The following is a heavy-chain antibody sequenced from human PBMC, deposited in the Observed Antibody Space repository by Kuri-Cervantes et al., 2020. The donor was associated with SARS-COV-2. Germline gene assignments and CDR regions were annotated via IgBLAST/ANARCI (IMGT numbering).Heavy chain of an antibody. CDR3: ARSTPFRRLVAIFPGGAFDI. Sequence: ASVKVSCKASGYTFTGYYMHWVRQAPGQGLEWMGWINPNSGGTNYAQKFQGWVTMTRDTSISTVYMELSRLRSDDTAVYYCARSTPFRRLVAIFPGGAFDIWGQGTTVTVSS. CDR2: INPNSGGT. V-gene: IGHV1-2*04. CDR1: GYTFTGYY. D-gene: IGHD5-12*01. J-gene: IGHJ3*02.